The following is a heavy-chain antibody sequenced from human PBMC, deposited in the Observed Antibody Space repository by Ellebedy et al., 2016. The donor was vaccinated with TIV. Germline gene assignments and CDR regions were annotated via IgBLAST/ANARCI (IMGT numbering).Heavy chain of an antibody. V-gene: IGHV3-30*04. CDR1: GFTFSNYD. CDR3: ATGGPKSFDY. CDR2: ISYDGSNK. J-gene: IGHJ4*02. D-gene: IGHD3-16*01. Sequence: GESLKISCAASGFTFSNYDMHWVRQAPGKGLEWVAVISYDGSNKNYADSVKGRFTMSRDNSKNTLYLQLNSLRTEDAALYYCATGGPKSFDYWGQGTLVTVSS.